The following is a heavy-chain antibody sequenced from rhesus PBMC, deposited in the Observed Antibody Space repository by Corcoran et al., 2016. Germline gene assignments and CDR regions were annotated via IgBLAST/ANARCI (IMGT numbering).Heavy chain of an antibody. J-gene: IGHJ5-2*02. D-gene: IGHD6-31*01. CDR2: ITDSGRT. V-gene: IGHV4-122*02. Sequence: QLQLQESGPGLVKPSETLSLTCAVSGGSISSSYWSWIRQPPGKGLEWIGYITDSGRTYHNPSLKSRVTIAKETSKNQFSLKLSSVTAADTAVYYCARRGSGWYNSLDVWGRGVLVTVSS. CDR3: ARRGSGWYNSLDV. CDR1: GGSISSSY.